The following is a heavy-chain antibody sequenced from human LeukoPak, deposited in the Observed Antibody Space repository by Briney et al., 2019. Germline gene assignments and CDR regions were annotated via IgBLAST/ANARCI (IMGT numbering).Heavy chain of an antibody. D-gene: IGHD3-22*01. CDR3: ARGLNYYDSSGYYHGSDWFDP. V-gene: IGHV1-69*13. CDR2: IIPIFGTA. J-gene: IGHJ5*02. CDR1: GGTFSSYA. Sequence: SVKVSCKASGGTFSSYAISWVRQAPGQGLEWMGGIIPIFGTANYAQKFQGRVTITADESTSTAYMELSSLRSEDTAVYYCARGLNYYDSSGYYHGSDWFDPWGQGTLVTVSS.